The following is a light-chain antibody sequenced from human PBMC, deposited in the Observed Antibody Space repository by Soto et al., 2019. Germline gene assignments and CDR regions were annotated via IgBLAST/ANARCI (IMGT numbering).Light chain of an antibody. CDR3: QQYGSSPIT. CDR2: DAS. V-gene: IGKV3-20*01. Sequence: IVLTQSPGTLSLSPGERATLSCRARQSLRRSSLAWYQQKPGQAPRLLIYDASSRPTGIPDRFSASGSGTDFTLTISRLEPEDFAVYYCQQYGSSPITFGQGTRLEIK. J-gene: IGKJ5*01. CDR1: QSLRRSS.